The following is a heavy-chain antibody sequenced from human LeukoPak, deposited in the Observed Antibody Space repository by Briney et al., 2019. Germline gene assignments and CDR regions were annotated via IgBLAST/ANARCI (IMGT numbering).Heavy chain of an antibody. J-gene: IGHJ4*02. CDR2: ISSSSSYI. Sequence: GGSLRLSRAASGFTFSSYSVNSVPQAPGKGLEWVSSISSSSSYIYNADSVKGRFPISRDNAKNSLYLQMNSLRAEDTAVYYCARYTIPRGADYWGQGTLVTVSS. V-gene: IGHV3-21*01. CDR1: GFTFSSYS. CDR3: ARYTIPRGADY. D-gene: IGHD3-3*01.